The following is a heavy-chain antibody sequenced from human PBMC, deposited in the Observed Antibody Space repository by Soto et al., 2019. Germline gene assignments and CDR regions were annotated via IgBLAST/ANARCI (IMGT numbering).Heavy chain of an antibody. CDR2: INPNSGGT. V-gene: IGHV1-2*04. J-gene: IGHJ5*02. Sequence: ASVKVSCKASGYTFTGYYMHWVRQAPGQGLEWMGWINPNSGGTNYAQKFQGWVTMTRDTSISTAYMELSRLRSDDTAVYYCARDLAVASKGIWFDPWGQGTLVTVSS. CDR3: ARDLAVASKGIWFDP. CDR1: GYTFTGYY. D-gene: IGHD6-19*01.